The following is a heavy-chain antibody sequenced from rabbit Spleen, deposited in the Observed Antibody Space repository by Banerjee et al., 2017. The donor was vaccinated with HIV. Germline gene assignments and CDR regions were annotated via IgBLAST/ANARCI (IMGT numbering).Heavy chain of an antibody. CDR2: IYAGSSANT. D-gene: IGHD1-1*01. CDR3: ARDTSSSFSSYGMDL. V-gene: IGHV1S40*01. Sequence: QSLEESGGGLVQPEGSLALTCKASGFSFSNNYYMCWVRQAPGKGLEWIACIYAGSSANTYYADWAKGRFTISKTSSTTVTLQMTSLTAADTATYFCARDTSSSFSSYGMDLWGPGTLVTVS. J-gene: IGHJ6*01. CDR1: GFSFSNNYY.